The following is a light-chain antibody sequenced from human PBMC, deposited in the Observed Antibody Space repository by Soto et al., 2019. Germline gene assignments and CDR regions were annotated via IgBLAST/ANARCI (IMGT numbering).Light chain of an antibody. CDR2: DAS. J-gene: IGKJ4*01. CDR1: QSIDIW. V-gene: IGKV1-5*01. CDR3: QQHKSYPVT. Sequence: DIQMTQSPSTLSASVGDRVTITCRASQSIDIWLSWYQQKPGKAPNLLIYDASNLKSGVPSRFSGSGSGTEFTLTISSLQPDDFASYYCQQHKSYPVTFGGGTKVDIK.